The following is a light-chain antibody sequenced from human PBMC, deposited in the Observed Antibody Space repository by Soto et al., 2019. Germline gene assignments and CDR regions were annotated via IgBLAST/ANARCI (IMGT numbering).Light chain of an antibody. V-gene: IGKV3-11*01. Sequence: DIVLTQSPAILSLSPGERATLSCRASEDVGNSLAWYQQRPGQSPRLLIYDVSNRATCIPSRFSGSGSGANFTLTISSLEPDDFAVYCCQQRYNWPRTFGQGTKVDI. CDR1: EDVGNS. CDR2: DVS. CDR3: QQRYNWPRT. J-gene: IGKJ1*01.